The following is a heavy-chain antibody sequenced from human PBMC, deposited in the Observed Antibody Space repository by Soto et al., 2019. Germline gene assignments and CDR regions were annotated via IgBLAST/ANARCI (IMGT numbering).Heavy chain of an antibody. Sequence: PSQTLSLTCAISGDSVSSSSAAWNWIRHSPSRGLEWLGRTYYRSKWYNDYAVSVKSRITINPDTSKNQFSLQLNSVTPEDTAVYYCARSSYYYDSSGYPNGMDVWGQGTTVNVSS. CDR2: TYYRSKWYN. D-gene: IGHD3-22*01. V-gene: IGHV6-1*01. CDR1: GDSVSSSSAA. J-gene: IGHJ6*02. CDR3: ARSSYYYDSSGYPNGMDV.